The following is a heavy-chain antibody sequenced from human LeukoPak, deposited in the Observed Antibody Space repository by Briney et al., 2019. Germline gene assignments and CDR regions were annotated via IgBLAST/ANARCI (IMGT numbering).Heavy chain of an antibody. J-gene: IGHJ4*02. CDR3: ARAKDRYSSSWEYFDY. CDR1: GYSISSGYY. D-gene: IGHD6-13*01. CDR2: IYHSGST. V-gene: IGHV4-38-2*01. Sequence: SETLSLTCAVSGYSISSGYYWGWIRQPPGKGLEWIGSIYHSGSTYYNPSLKSRVTISVDPSKNQFSLKLSSVTAADTAVYYCARAKDRYSSSWEYFDYWGRGTLVTVSS.